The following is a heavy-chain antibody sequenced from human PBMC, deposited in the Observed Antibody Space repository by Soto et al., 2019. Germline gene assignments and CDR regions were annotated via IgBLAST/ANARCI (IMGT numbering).Heavy chain of an antibody. J-gene: IGHJ4*02. Sequence: SVKVSCKASGDTFSFYTINWVRQAPGLGLEWMGRVNPILSMSNYAQKFQGRVTMTADKSTSTAYMELSSLRSEDTAVYYCARSVGGSNVNFDYWGQGTLVTVSS. CDR2: VNPILSMS. CDR3: ARSVGGSNVNFDY. V-gene: IGHV1-69*02. D-gene: IGHD3-10*01. CDR1: GDTFSFYT.